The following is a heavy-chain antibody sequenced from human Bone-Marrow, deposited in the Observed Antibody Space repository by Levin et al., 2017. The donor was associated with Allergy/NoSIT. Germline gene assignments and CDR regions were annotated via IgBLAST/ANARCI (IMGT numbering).Heavy chain of an antibody. V-gene: IGHV3-33*01. J-gene: IGHJ4*02. CDR2: VWHDGSKR. Sequence: GESLKISCAASGLTFTNFGLHWVRQAPGKGLEWVAIVWHDGSKRYYADSVRGRFTISRDDSKNTLYLQMDSLRAEDSAIYYCATDDFGGNSGKVYWGQGTLVTVSS. D-gene: IGHD4-23*01. CDR1: GLTFTNFG. CDR3: ATDDFGGNSGKVY.